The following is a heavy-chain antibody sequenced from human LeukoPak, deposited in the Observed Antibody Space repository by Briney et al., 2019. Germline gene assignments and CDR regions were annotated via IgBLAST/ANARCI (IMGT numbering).Heavy chain of an antibody. CDR1: GAHISTPSHY. D-gene: IGHD3-16*01. CDR3: ARQGGWGGALSFFDS. CDR2: MLYRGST. J-gene: IGHJ4*02. Sequence: PSEPLSLTCPVNGAHISTPSHYWAWINQPPGKGLEWIGRMLYRGSTYYSPPLRRRVIISVDASKNQFFLTLSPVTAADTAVYYCARQGGWGGALSFFDSWGQGTLITVSS. V-gene: IGHV4-39*01.